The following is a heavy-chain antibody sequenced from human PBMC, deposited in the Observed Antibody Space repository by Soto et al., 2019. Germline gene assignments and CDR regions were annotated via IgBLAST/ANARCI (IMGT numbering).Heavy chain of an antibody. CDR2: INHSGST. CDR3: ARFPSTVIDY. CDR1: GGSFSGYY. Sequence: QVQLQQWGAGLLKPSETLSLTCAVYGGSFSGYYWSWIRQPPGKGLEWIGEINHSGSTNYNPSLKSRVTISVDTSKNQFSLKLSSVTAADTAVYYCARFPSTVIDYWGQGTLVTVSS. J-gene: IGHJ4*02. D-gene: IGHD4-17*01. V-gene: IGHV4-34*01.